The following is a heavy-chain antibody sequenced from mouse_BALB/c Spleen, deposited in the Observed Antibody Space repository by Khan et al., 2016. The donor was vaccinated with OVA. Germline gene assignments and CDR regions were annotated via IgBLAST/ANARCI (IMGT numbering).Heavy chain of an antibody. CDR1: GFSLTSYG. D-gene: IGHD2-3*01. Sequence: QVQLQQSGPGLVAPSQSLSITCTVAGFSLTSYGVNWVRQPPGKGLEWLGVIWAGGSTNYNSALMSRLSISKDNSKSQVFLKMNSLQTDDTAMYYGASFYDPYYAMDYWGQGTSVTVSS. J-gene: IGHJ4*01. CDR2: IWAGGST. CDR3: ASFYDPYYAMDY. V-gene: IGHV2-9*02.